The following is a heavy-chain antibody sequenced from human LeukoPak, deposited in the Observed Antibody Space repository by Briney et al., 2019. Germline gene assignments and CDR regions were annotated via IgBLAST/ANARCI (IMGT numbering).Heavy chain of an antibody. V-gene: IGHV5-51*01. D-gene: IGHD5-18*01. CDR3: ARPVEGYSYGSSFDY. J-gene: IGHJ4*02. CDR1: GYSFTSYW. Sequence: GESLKISCKGSGYSFTSYWIGWVRQMPGKGLEWMGIIYPGDSDTRYSPSFQGQVTISADKSISTAYLQWSSLKASDTAMYYCARPVEGYSYGSSFDYWGQGTLVTVSS. CDR2: IYPGDSDT.